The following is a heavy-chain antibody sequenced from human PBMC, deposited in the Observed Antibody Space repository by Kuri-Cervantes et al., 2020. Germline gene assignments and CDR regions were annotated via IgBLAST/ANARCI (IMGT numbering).Heavy chain of an antibody. D-gene: IGHD6-19*01. V-gene: IGHV3-7*01. J-gene: IGHJ4*02. CDR1: GFTFSNYW. CDR2: MKQDGSEK. CDR3: ARDSEAVAGTGAFDY. Sequence: GGSLRLSCAASGFTFSNYWMSWVRQAPGKGLEWVANMKQDGSEKYSVDSVKGRFTISRDNSKNTLSLQMNSLRAEDTAVYYCARDSEAVAGTGAFDYWGQGTLVTVSS.